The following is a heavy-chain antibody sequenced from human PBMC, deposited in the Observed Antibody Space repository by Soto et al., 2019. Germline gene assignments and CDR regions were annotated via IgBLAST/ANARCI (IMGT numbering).Heavy chain of an antibody. CDR2: MNAYNGNT. D-gene: IGHD1-1*01. Sequence: GASVKVSCKASGYTFTNYDINWVRQATGQGLEWMGWMNAYNGNTDYAQKLQGRVTMTTDTSTSTAYMELRSLRSDDTAVYYCARGGINYYYYYGMDVWGQGTTVTVSS. CDR3: ARGGINYYYYYGMDV. CDR1: GYTFTNYD. V-gene: IGHV1-18*01. J-gene: IGHJ6*02.